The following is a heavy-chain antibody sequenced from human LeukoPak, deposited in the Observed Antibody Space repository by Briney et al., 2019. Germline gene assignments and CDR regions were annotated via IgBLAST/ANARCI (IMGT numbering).Heavy chain of an antibody. Sequence: GASVKVSCKASGYTFTRYYMHWVRQAPGQGFEWMGIINPSGGNTNYAQKFQGRVTMTRDMSTSTVYMELSSLRAEDTAVYYCARDKYYYGSGTGTFDYWGQGTLVTVSS. J-gene: IGHJ4*02. CDR2: INPSGGNT. V-gene: IGHV1-46*01. CDR3: ARDKYYYGSGTGTFDY. D-gene: IGHD3-10*01. CDR1: GYTFTRYY.